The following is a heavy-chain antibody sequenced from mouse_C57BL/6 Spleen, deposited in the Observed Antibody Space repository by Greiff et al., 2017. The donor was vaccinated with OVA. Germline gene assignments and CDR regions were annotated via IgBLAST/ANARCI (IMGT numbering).Heavy chain of an antibody. CDR2: INPNNGGT. V-gene: IGHV1-26*01. D-gene: IGHD1-1*01. J-gene: IGHJ3*01. CDR3: ARALYYYGSSSFAY. Sequence: EVQLQQSGPELVKPGASVKISCKASGYTFTDYYMNWVKQSHGKSLEWIGDINPNNGGTSYNQKFKGKATLTVDKSSSTAYMELRSLTSEDSAVYYCARALYYYGSSSFAYWGQGTLVTVSA. CDR1: GYTFTDYY.